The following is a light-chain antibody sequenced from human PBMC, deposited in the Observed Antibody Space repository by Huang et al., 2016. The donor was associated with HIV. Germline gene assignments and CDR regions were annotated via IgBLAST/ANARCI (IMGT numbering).Light chain of an antibody. CDR3: QFSPYT. V-gene: IGKV3-20*01. Sequence: EIVLTQFPGTLSLSPGERATLSCRASQSISSSYLAWYQHRLGQAPRLLIYGASSRATGVPDRFRGRGSGTDVTLIISSLEPEDSAVYYCQFSPYTFAQGTKLEIK. CDR2: GAS. CDR1: QSISSSY. J-gene: IGKJ2*01.